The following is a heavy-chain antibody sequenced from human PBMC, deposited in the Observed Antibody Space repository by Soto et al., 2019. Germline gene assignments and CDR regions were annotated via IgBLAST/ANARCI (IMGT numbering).Heavy chain of an antibody. CDR2: IYPGDSDT. J-gene: IGHJ4*02. Sequence: GGCLKISCKGFWFSFTRHLIGWVGPMAGKGLEWMGIIYPGDSDTRYSPSFQGQVTISADKSISTAYLQWSSLKASDTAMYYCARTYYYDSSGYYYFDYWGQGTLVT. D-gene: IGHD3-22*01. CDR3: ARTYYYDSSGYYYFDY. V-gene: IGHV5-51*01. CDR1: WFSFTRHL.